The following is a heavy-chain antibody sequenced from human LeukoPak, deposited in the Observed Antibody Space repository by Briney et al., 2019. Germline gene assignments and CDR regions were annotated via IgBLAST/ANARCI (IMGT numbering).Heavy chain of an antibody. D-gene: IGHD6-19*01. Sequence: GGSLRLSCPVSGFTFSSYAMSWVRQAPGRGLEWVSVISTSGESAYYADSVKGRFTISRDNSKNTLYLQMNSLRAEDTAVYYCAKYMSSGSWGQGTLVTVSS. J-gene: IGHJ5*02. V-gene: IGHV3-23*01. CDR3: AKYMSSGS. CDR2: ISTSGESA. CDR1: GFTFSSYA.